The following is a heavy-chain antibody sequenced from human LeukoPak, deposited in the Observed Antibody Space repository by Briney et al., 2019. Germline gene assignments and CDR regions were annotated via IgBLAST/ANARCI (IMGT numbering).Heavy chain of an antibody. CDR2: ISGSGAST. CDR1: GFTFSSYA. V-gene: IGHV3-23*01. Sequence: PGGSLRLSCATSGFTFSSYAMSWVRQAPGKGLEWVSGISGSGASTYYEDSVKGRFTISRDNSKNTLYLQMNSLRAEDTAVYYCAKGPFLEWLLWGLNNWFDPWGQGTLVTVSS. CDR3: AKGPFLEWLLWGLNNWFDP. D-gene: IGHD3-3*01. J-gene: IGHJ5*02.